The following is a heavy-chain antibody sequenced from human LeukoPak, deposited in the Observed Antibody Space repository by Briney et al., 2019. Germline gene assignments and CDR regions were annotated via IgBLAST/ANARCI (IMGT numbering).Heavy chain of an antibody. CDR2: INPSGGST. V-gene: IGHV1-46*01. J-gene: IGHJ3*02. Sequence: ASVKVSCKASGYTFTSYYMHWVRQAPGQGLEWMGIINPSGGSTSYAQKFQGRVTMTRDMPTSTVYMELSSLRSEDTAVYYCARVRYYYDSRDAFDIWGQGTMVTVSS. CDR3: ARVRYYYDSRDAFDI. D-gene: IGHD3-22*01. CDR1: GYTFTSYY.